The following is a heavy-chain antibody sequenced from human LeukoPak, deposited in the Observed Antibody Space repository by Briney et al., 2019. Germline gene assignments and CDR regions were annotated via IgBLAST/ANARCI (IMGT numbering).Heavy chain of an antibody. CDR3: ARVIHPTDFWSGYSPFDY. Sequence: GGSLRLSCAASGFTFSSYSMNWVRQAPGKGLEWVSSISSSSSYIYYADSVKGRFTISRDNAKNSLYLQMNSLRAEDTAVYYCARVIHPTDFWSGYSPFDYWGQGTLVTVSS. V-gene: IGHV3-21*01. CDR1: GFTFSSYS. J-gene: IGHJ4*02. CDR2: ISSSSSYI. D-gene: IGHD3-3*01.